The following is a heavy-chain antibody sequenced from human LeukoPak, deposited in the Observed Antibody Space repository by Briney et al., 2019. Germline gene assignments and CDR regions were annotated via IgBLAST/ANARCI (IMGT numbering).Heavy chain of an antibody. Sequence: GGSLRLSCAASGFTFSSYAMHWVRQAPGKGLEWVAVISYDGSNKYYADSVKGRFTISRDNSKNTLYLQMNSLRAEDTAVYYCAKDRETIFGVVFDYWGQGTLVTVSS. CDR1: GFTFSSYA. D-gene: IGHD3-3*01. J-gene: IGHJ4*02. CDR2: ISYDGSNK. V-gene: IGHV3-30-3*01. CDR3: AKDRETIFGVVFDY.